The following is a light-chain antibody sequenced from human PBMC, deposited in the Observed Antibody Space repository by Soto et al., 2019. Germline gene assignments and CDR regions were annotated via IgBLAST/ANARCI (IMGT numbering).Light chain of an antibody. V-gene: IGKV3-15*01. Sequence: EIVMTQPPATLSVSPGEWATLSCRASQSVRSNLAWYQQRPGQAPRLLIYAASTRATGIPARFSGSGSGTEFTLIIDSLQSEDFAVYYCQQYNNWPRTFGQGTKVDIK. CDR3: QQYNNWPRT. CDR2: AAS. CDR1: QSVRSN. J-gene: IGKJ1*01.